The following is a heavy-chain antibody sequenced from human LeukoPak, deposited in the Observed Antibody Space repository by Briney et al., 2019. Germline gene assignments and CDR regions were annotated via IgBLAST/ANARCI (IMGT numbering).Heavy chain of an antibody. D-gene: IGHD3-9*01. CDR1: GYTFTSYG. CDR3: ARSFSDILTGYYLSPDY. V-gene: IGHV1-18*01. Sequence: ASVKVSCKASGYTFTSYGISWVRQAPGQGLEWMGWISAYNGNTNYAQKLQGRVTVTTDTSTSTAYMELRSLRSDDTAVYYCARSFSDILTGYYLSPDYWGQGTLVTVSS. J-gene: IGHJ4*02. CDR2: ISAYNGNT.